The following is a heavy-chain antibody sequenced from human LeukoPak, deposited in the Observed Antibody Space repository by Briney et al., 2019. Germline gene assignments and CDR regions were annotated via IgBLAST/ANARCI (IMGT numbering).Heavy chain of an antibody. V-gene: IGHV3-23*01. CDR3: AKDLLYYYGSGSYPFGY. CDR2: ISGSGGST. Sequence: GGSLRLSCAASGITFSSYAMSWVRQAPGKGLEWVSAISGSGGSTYYADSVKGRFTISRDNSKNTLYLQMNSLRAEDTAVYYCAKDLLYYYGSGSYPFGYWGQGTLVTVSS. J-gene: IGHJ4*02. CDR1: GITFSSYA. D-gene: IGHD3-10*01.